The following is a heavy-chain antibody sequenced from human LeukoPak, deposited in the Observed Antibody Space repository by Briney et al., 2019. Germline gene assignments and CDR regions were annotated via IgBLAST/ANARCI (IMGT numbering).Heavy chain of an antibody. CDR1: GFTFSSYA. D-gene: IGHD6-13*01. CDR3: SSPTGADY. V-gene: IGHV3-30-3*01. Sequence: GGSLRLSCAASGFTFSSYAMHWVRQAPGKGLEWVAVISYDGSNKYYADSVKGRFTISRDNSKNTLYLQMNSLRAEDTAVYYCSSPTGADYWGQGTLVTVSS. J-gene: IGHJ4*02. CDR2: ISYDGSNK.